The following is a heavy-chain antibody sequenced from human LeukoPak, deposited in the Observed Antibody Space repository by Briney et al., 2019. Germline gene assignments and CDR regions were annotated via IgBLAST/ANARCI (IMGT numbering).Heavy chain of an antibody. CDR1: GYSFTRYL. J-gene: IGHJ5*01. Sequence: GESLETSCKGSGYSFTRYLIGWVRQMPGKGLEWIGIIYPGDYDTSNSHYFPGHVSIAANTFITTAYLQWSSLKASDTAMSYCERHASTLAHPAAGYGNGFDSWGQGTLVTVSS. V-gene: IGHV5-51*01. D-gene: IGHD5-12*01. CDR2: IYPGDYDT. CDR3: ERHASTLAHPAAGYGNGFDS.